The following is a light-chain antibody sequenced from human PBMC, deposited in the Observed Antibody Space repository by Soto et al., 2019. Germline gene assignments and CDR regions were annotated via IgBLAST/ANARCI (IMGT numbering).Light chain of an antibody. CDR2: KAS. Sequence: DIQMTQSPSTLSASVGDRVTITCRASQSIDRWLAWYQQKTGKAPKLLMYKASSLESGVPSKFRGSGSETEFTLTISRLQPDDFETYYCQHYKSYPWTFGQGTKVDIK. J-gene: IGKJ1*01. CDR3: QHYKSYPWT. CDR1: QSIDRW. V-gene: IGKV1-5*03.